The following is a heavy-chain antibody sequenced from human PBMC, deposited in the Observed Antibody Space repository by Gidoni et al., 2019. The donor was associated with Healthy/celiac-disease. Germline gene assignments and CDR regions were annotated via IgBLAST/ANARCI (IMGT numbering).Heavy chain of an antibody. V-gene: IGHV3-48*01. Sequence: EVQLVVSGGGLVPRVGSLRLSCAASGHPFRTYSMNWARQAPGKGLEGGSYISSSSSTIYYADSAKGRFTISRDNAKNSLYLQMNSLRAEDTAVYYCARDRNIVVVVAATSPFFDYWGQGTLVTVSS. D-gene: IGHD2-15*01. J-gene: IGHJ4*02. CDR1: GHPFRTYS. CDR2: ISSSSSTI. CDR3: ARDRNIVVVVAATSPFFDY.